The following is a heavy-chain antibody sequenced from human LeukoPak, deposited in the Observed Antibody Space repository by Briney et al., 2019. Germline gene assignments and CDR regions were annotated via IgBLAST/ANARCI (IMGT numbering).Heavy chain of an antibody. J-gene: IGHJ4*02. V-gene: IGHV3-21*01. CDR1: GFTFSSYS. CDR2: ISSSSSYI. D-gene: IGHD3-10*01. Sequence: GGSLRLSCAASGFTFSSYSMNWVRQAPGKGLEWVSSISSSSSYIYYADSVRGRFTISRDNAKNSLYLQMNSLRAEDTAVYYCARDPARGFGYWGQGTLVTVSS. CDR3: ARDPARGFGY.